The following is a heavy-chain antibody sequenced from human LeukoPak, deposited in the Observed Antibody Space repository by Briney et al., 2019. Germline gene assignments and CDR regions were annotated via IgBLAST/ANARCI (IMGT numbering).Heavy chain of an antibody. J-gene: IGHJ6*03. D-gene: IGHD5-18*01. Sequence: GDSLRLSCAASGFTFDDYAMNWVRQAPGGGLEWVSGINWNGRITEYANSVKDRFTISRQNTKNSLYLYMNNLGGEDTALYFCARGSVQLWLRDTYYYMDVWGKGTTVTVS. CDR1: GFTFDDYA. CDR3: ARGSVQLWLRDTYYYMDV. V-gene: IGHV3-20*04. CDR2: INWNGRIT.